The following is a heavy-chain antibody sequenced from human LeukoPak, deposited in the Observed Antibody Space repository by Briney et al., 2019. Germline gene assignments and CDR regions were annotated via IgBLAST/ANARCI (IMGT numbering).Heavy chain of an antibody. D-gene: IGHD1-1*01. J-gene: IGHJ5*02. CDR1: GGSISSGDYY. CDR2: IYYSGST. V-gene: IGHV4-30-4*08. CDR3: ARERSGTSNWFDP. Sequence: SQTLSLTCTVSGGSISSGDYYWSWIRQPPGKGLEWIGYIYYSGSTYYNPSLKSRVTISVDTSKNQFSLKLSSVTAADPAVYYCARERSGTSNWFDPWGQGTLVTVSS.